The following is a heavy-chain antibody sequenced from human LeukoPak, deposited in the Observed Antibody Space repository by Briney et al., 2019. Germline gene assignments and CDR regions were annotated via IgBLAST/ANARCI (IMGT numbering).Heavy chain of an antibody. Sequence: ASVKVSCKASGYTFTGYYMHWVRQAPGQGLEWMGWINPNSGGTNYAQKLQGRVTMTTDTSTSTAYMELRSLRSDDTAVYYCARDPDYDFWGGVNWFDPWGQGTLVTVFS. V-gene: IGHV1-2*02. J-gene: IGHJ5*02. CDR3: ARDPDYDFWGGVNWFDP. CDR1: GYTFTGYY. CDR2: INPNSGGT. D-gene: IGHD3-3*01.